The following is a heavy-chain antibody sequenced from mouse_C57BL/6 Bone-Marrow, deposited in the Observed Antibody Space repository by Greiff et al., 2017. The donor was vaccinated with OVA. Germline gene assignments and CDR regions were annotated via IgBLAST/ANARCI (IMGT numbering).Heavy chain of an antibody. CDR2: ISYDGSN. V-gene: IGHV3-6*01. CDR3: ANHYYGSSYPPWFAY. Sequence: EVQLQQSGPGLVKPSQSLSLTCSVTGYSITSGYYWNWIRQFPGNKLEWMGYISYDGSNNYNPSLKNRISITRDTSKNQFFLKLNSVTTEDTATYYCANHYYGSSYPPWFAYWGQGTLVTVSA. D-gene: IGHD1-1*01. J-gene: IGHJ3*01. CDR1: GYSITSGYY.